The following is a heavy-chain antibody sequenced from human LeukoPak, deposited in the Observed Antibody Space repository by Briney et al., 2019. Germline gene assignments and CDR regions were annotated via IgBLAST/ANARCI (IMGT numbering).Heavy chain of an antibody. Sequence: QSGGSLRLSCAASGFPFSSYAMSWVRQAPGKGLEWVSTISGGGPTTYYADSVKGRFTISRDNSKNTVYLQMNSLRAEDTALYYCAKTTSYIYGSFGWFDSWGQGTLVTVSS. J-gene: IGHJ5*01. CDR1: GFPFSSYA. CDR3: AKTTSYIYGSFGWFDS. V-gene: IGHV3-23*01. CDR2: ISGGGPTT. D-gene: IGHD5-18*01.